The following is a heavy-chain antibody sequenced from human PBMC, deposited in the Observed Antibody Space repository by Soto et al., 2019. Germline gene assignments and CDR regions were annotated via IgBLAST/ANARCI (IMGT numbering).Heavy chain of an antibody. V-gene: IGHV4-39*01. J-gene: IGHJ4*02. CDR3: TRHGYYYRSGNCHF. D-gene: IGHD3-10*01. CDR1: GDSIISEIYY. Sequence: QLHLQESGPGLVRPSETLSLICTVSGDSIISEIYYWGWIRQSPGKGLEWIGSIFYSGSTYYNPSLKGRVTRSVDTSKSQFSLKLNSVTAADTAVYYCTRHGYYYRSGNCHFWGQGTLVTVSS. CDR2: IFYSGST.